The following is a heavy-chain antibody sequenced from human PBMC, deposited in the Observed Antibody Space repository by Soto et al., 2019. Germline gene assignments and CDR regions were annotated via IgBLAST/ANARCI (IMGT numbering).Heavy chain of an antibody. CDR2: IYNSGST. CDR3: ARAPRGNYGYPSYFDY. CDR1: GGSISSYY. J-gene: IGHJ4*02. D-gene: IGHD3-10*01. Sequence: SETLSLTCTVPGGSISSYYWSWVRQPPGKGLEWIGYIYNSGSTNYNPSLKSRVTISVDTSKNQFSLKLSSVTAADTAVYYCARAPRGNYGYPSYFDYWGQGTLVTVSS. V-gene: IGHV4-59*01.